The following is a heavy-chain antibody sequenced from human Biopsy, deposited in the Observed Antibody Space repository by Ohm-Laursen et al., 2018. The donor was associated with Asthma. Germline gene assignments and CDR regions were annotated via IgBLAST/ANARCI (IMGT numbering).Heavy chain of an antibody. CDR3: ARGGYYGDRRYHDGMDV. CDR2: IIPIYRTT. CDR1: GGTFSSCG. D-gene: IGHD4-17*01. Sequence: SVKVSCKASGGTFSSCGVNWVRQAPGQGLEWMGEIIPIYRTTNYAQKFQGRVTITADESTSTAYMELSSLRADDTADYYCARGGYYGDRRYHDGMDVWGQGTTVTVSS. V-gene: IGHV1-69*13. J-gene: IGHJ6*02.